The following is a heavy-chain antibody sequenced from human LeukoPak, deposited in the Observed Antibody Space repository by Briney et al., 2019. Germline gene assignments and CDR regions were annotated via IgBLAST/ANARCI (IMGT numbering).Heavy chain of an antibody. Sequence: GRSLRLSCAASGFTFSSYVMNWVRRAPGKGLEWVSVISSSGDYTNYADSVKGRFTSSRDNSKNTLYLQMNSLRADDTAVYYCAKRMGGSETYYFDYWGQGTLVTVSS. CDR3: AKRMGGSETYYFDY. D-gene: IGHD3-10*01. CDR1: GFTFSSYV. J-gene: IGHJ4*02. V-gene: IGHV3-23*01. CDR2: ISSSGDYT.